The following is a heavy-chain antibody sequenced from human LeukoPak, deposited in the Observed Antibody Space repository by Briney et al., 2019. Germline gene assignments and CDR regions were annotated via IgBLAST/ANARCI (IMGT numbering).Heavy chain of an antibody. CDR3: ASRRRGYYDSSVTDY. J-gene: IGHJ4*02. CDR2: IYSGGST. CDR1: GFTVSSNY. D-gene: IGHD3-22*01. V-gene: IGHV3-66*01. Sequence: GGSLRLSCAASGFTVSSNYMSWVRQAPGKGLEWVSVIYSGGSTYYSDSVKGRFTISRDNSKNTLYLQMNSLRAEDTAVYYCASRRRGYYDSSVTDYWGQGTLVTVSS.